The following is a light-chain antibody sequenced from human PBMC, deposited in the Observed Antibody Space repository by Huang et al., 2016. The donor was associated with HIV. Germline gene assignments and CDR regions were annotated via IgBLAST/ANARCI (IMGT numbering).Light chain of an antibody. CDR3: HQYNNWLLS. CDR1: RRVSSN. CDR2: WSS. Sequence: IVMTQSPATLSVSPGERVTLSCRANRRVSSNLAWYQQRPGPAPRLRIYWSSTRAPCIPARFSGSGSGTDFSLTSSSLQSEDFALYYCHQYNNWLLSFGGGTRVDI. V-gene: IGKV3-15*01. J-gene: IGKJ4*01.